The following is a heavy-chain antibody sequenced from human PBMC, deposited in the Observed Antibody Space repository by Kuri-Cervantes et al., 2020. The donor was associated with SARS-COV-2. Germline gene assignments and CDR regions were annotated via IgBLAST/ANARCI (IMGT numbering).Heavy chain of an antibody. CDR2: IYYSGST. D-gene: IGHD4-23*01. V-gene: IGHV4-39*01. CDR3: AAWVVTTWGAFDI. Sequence: GSLRLSCTVSGGSISSSSYYWGWIRQPPGKGLEWIGSIYYSGSTYYNPSLKSRVTISVDTSKNQFSLKLSSVTAADTAVYYCAAWVVTTWGAFDIWGQGTMVTVSS. CDR1: GGSISSSSYY. J-gene: IGHJ3*02.